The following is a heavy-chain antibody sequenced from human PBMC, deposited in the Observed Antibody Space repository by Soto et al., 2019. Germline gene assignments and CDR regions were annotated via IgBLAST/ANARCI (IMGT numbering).Heavy chain of an antibody. CDR3: ARQSVAGNTGYRYSWFDP. V-gene: IGHV5-51*01. CDR2: IYPGDSDT. J-gene: IGHJ5*02. D-gene: IGHD6-19*01. CDR1: GYGFTSFW. Sequence: GESLKISCKASGYGFTSFWIGWVRQMPGKGLEWMGIIYPGDSDTRYSPSFQGQVTISADKSISTAYLQWRSLKASDTAMYYCARQSVAGNTGYRYSWFDPWGQGTLVTVS.